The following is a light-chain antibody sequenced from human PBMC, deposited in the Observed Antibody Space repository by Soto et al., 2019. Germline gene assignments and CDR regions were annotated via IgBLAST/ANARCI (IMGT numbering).Light chain of an antibody. J-gene: IGLJ2*01. CDR3: QSYDSSSVV. CDR1: SGSIGSNY. CDR2: EDK. V-gene: IGLV6-57*04. Sequence: NFMLTQPHSVSESPGKTVTISCTRSSGSIGSNYVQWYQQRPGSAPTTVIYEDKQRPSGVPDRFSGSTDGSSNSASLTISGLQTEDEADYYCQSYDSSSVVFGGGPSSPS.